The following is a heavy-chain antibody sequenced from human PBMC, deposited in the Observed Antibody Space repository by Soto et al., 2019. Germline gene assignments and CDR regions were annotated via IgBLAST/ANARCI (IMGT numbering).Heavy chain of an antibody. CDR3: ARHATKNYYDSSGDYWGRF. Sequence: PGGSLRLSCAESGFTFSSYGMNWVRQAPGKGLEWVSYISSSSSTIYYADSVKGRFTISRDNAKNSLYLQMNSLRDEDTAVYYCARHATKNYYDSSGDYWGRFWGQGTLVTVSS. CDR1: GFTFSSYG. V-gene: IGHV3-48*02. J-gene: IGHJ4*02. D-gene: IGHD3-22*01. CDR2: ISSSSSTI.